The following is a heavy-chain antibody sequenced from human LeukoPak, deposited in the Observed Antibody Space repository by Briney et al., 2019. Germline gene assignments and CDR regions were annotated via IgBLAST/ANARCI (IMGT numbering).Heavy chain of an antibody. J-gene: IGHJ4*02. D-gene: IGHD2-2*01. Sequence: PSETLSLTCTVSGGSISSYYWSWIRQPPGKGLEWIGYIYYSGSTNYNPSLKSRVTISVDTSKNQFSLKLSSVTAADTAVYYCARGGRPYCSSTSCYYFDCWGQGTLVTVSS. V-gene: IGHV4-59*01. CDR1: GGSISSYY. CDR2: IYYSGST. CDR3: ARGGRPYCSSTSCYYFDC.